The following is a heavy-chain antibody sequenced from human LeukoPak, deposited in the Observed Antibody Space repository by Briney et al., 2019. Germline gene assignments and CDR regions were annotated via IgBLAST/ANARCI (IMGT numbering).Heavy chain of an antibody. Sequence: SEALSLPFPVSGGSISSYYWSWVRQPPGKRLKLIGYIYYTGSTNYNPSLKSRVTMSVQTPKNQFSLKLSSVTEADTAVYFCARMSFYGSGTYSPLDYWGQGTLVTVSS. V-gene: IGHV4-59*01. J-gene: IGHJ4*02. CDR2: IYYTGST. CDR3: ARMSFYGSGTYSPLDY. CDR1: GGSISSYY. D-gene: IGHD3-10*01.